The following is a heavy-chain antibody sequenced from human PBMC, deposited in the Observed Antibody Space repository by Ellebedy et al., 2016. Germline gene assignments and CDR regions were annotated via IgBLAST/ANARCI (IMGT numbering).Heavy chain of an antibody. CDR3: ARDSSDVLLYFDWLLSCAFDI. CDR2: MYYSGST. J-gene: IGHJ3*02. Sequence: SEALSLTCTVSGGSISSGNYWWGWIRQPPGKGLEFIGSMYYSGSTYYNPSLKSRVTISIDTSKNQISLKLSSVTAADTAVYYCARDSSDVLLYFDWLLSCAFDIWGQGTMVTVSS. CDR1: GGSISSGNYW. D-gene: IGHD3-9*01. V-gene: IGHV4-39*07.